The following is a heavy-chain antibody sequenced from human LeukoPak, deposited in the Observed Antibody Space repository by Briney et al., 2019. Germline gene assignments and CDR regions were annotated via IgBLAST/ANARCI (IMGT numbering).Heavy chain of an antibody. CDR1: GFTFSSYA. V-gene: IGHV3-23*01. D-gene: IGHD3-10*01. Sequence: PGGSLRLSCAASGFTFSSYAMSWVRQAPGKGLEWVSAISGSGGSTYYADSVKGRFTISRDNSKNTLYLQMNSLRAEDTAVYYCAKAGHVLLWFGESLFGASDIWGQGTMVTVSS. J-gene: IGHJ3*02. CDR3: AKAGHVLLWFGESLFGASDI. CDR2: ISGSGGST.